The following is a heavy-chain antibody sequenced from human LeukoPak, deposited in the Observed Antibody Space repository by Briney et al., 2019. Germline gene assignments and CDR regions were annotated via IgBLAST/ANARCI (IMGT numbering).Heavy chain of an antibody. V-gene: IGHV4-34*01. CDR2: INHSEST. CDR3: ARASYLGYCSSTSCYIPNWFDP. J-gene: IGHJ5*02. CDR1: GVSFSGYY. Sequence: PAETLSRNCSVYGVSFSGYYWSWIRQPPGQGLEWIVEINHSESTNYNPSLKSRVTISVDTPKNHISLKLSSVTAADTAVYYCARASYLGYCSSTSCYIPNWFDPWGQGTLFTASS. D-gene: IGHD2-2*01.